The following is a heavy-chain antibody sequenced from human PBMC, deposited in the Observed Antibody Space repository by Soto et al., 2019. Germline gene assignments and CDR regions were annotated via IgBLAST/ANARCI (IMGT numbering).Heavy chain of an antibody. J-gene: IGHJ6*02. Sequence: EVQLVESGGGLIQPGGSLRLSCAASGFTVSSSYRSWVRQAPGKGPEWVSIMYSGGTTYYADSVRGRFTISRDNAKNTLYLQMNSLVAHDTAVYYCARDGGSTSLTHYGMDVWGQGTTVTVSS. D-gene: IGHD3-16*01. CDR3: ARDGGSTSLTHYGMDV. V-gene: IGHV3-53*01. CDR2: MYSGGTT. CDR1: GFTVSSSY.